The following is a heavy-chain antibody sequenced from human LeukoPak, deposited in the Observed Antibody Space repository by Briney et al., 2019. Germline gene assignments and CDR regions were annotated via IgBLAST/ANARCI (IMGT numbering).Heavy chain of an antibody. CDR1: GSTFSNYA. CDR3: AKRSSDYYWGFDY. D-gene: IGHD3-22*01. J-gene: IGHJ4*02. Sequence: GGSLRLSCAASGSTFSNYAMNWVHQAPGKGLEWVSTIGGSGSSTYYADSVKGRFTISRDNSKNTLYLQMNSLRMDDTAVYYCAKRSSDYYWGFDYWGQGTLVTVSS. CDR2: IGGSGSST. V-gene: IGHV3-23*01.